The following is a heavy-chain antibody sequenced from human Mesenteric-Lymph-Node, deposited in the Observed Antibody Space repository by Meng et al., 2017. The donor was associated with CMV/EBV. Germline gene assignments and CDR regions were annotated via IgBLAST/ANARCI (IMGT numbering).Heavy chain of an antibody. CDR3: AKDQGPAYSSSSAFDS. CDR1: GFTFCNYA. J-gene: IGHJ4*02. V-gene: IGHV3-23*01. D-gene: IGHD6-6*01. Sequence: GFTFCNYAIDWVRQAPGKGLELVSVISSSGDFIYYADSVKGRFTISRDNSKATLYLQMNSLRAEDTAVYYCAKDQGPAYSSSSAFDSWGQGALVTVSS. CDR2: ISSSGDFI.